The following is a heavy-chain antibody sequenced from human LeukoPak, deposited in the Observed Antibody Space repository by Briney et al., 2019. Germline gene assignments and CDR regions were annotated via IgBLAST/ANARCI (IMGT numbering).Heavy chain of an antibody. CDR1: GFSFSSYA. D-gene: IGHD4-23*01. CDR2: ISYDGSNK. CDR3: ARDSPTTVATPTSYVFDY. Sequence: GGSLRLSCAASGFSFSSYAMHWVRQAPGKGLEWVAVISYDGSNKYYADSVKGRFTISRDNSKNTLYLQVNSLRDEDTAVYYCARDSPTTVATPTSYVFDYWGQGTLVTVSS. J-gene: IGHJ4*02. V-gene: IGHV3-30-3*01.